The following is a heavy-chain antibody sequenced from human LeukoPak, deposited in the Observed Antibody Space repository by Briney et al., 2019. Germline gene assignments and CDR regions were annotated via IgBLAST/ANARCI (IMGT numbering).Heavy chain of an antibody. CDR3: ARGEYYYDSSGYYPGY. D-gene: IGHD3-22*01. CDR2: ISSSGSTI. CDR1: GFTFSDYY. Sequence: GGSLRLSCAASGFTFSDYYMSWIRQAPGKGLEWVSYISSSGSTIYYADSVKGRFTISRDNAKNSLYLQMKSMRAEDTAVYYCARGEYYYDSSGYYPGYWGQGTLVTVSS. J-gene: IGHJ4*02. V-gene: IGHV3-11*04.